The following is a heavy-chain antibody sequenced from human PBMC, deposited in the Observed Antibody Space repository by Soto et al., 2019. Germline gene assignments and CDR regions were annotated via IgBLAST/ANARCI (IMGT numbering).Heavy chain of an antibody. CDR1: GYPVTAYY. J-gene: IGHJ3*02. Sequence: QLHLVHSGAVVKKPGASVTVSCAASGYPVTAYYMHWVRQAPGRGLEWMGGINPATGAAKYTQTLEGRVTQTGDTSTSTVFKELCGLRSEDSSVFYCARGGGVGVAVSAAFDMLGQGTVVTASS. D-gene: IGHD3-16*01. V-gene: IGHV1-2*02. CDR3: ARGGGVGVAVSAAFDM. CDR2: INPATGAA.